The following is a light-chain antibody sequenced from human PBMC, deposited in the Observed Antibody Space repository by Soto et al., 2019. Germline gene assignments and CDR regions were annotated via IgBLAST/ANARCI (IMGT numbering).Light chain of an antibody. J-gene: IGKJ4*01. CDR2: GAS. CDR1: QSISSN. Sequence: EIVMTQSPATLSVSPGEGATLSCRASQSISSNLAWYQQKPGQAPRLLIYGASTRATGIPANFSGSGSGTEFTRTVSSLQSGDFAVYYCQQYNCWPLTFGGGTKVEIK. V-gene: IGKV3-15*01. CDR3: QQYNCWPLT.